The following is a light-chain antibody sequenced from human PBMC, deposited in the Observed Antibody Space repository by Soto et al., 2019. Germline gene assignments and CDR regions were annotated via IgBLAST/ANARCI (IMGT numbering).Light chain of an antibody. CDR2: NVN. CDR1: SSDVGGYDH. J-gene: IGLJ2*01. V-gene: IGLV2-11*01. CDR3: CSYGDIYRV. Sequence: QSALTQPRSVSGSPGQSVTISCTGSSSDVGGYDHVSWYQQHPGKAPKLMIYNVNERPSGVPDRFSGSKSGNTASLTISGLQAEDEADYYCCSYGDIYRVFGGGTKLTVL.